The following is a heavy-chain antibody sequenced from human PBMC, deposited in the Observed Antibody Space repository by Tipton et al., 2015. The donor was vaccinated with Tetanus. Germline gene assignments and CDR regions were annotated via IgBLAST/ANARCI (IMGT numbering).Heavy chain of an antibody. V-gene: IGHV4-4*07. CDR1: GGSIGSYY. Sequence: TLSLTCTVSGGSIGSYYWSWIRQPAGKGLEWIGRIYTSESTNYNPSLKSRLTMSVDTSKNQFSLRLNSVTAADTAVYYCARMQRYGMDVWGQGTTVTVSS. D-gene: IGHD6-25*01. CDR3: ARMQRYGMDV. J-gene: IGHJ6*02. CDR2: IYTSEST.